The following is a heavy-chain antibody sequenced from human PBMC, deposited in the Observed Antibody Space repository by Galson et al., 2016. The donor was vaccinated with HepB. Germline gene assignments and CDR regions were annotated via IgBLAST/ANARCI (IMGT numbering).Heavy chain of an antibody. Sequence: SVKVSCKASGGTFSNYGISWVRQAPGQGLEYMGGIIPILGTPNYAQKFQGRVTITADESTSTACMEVSSLRSEDTAVYYCARTIVRLVRNYYYQYGMDAWGQGTTVTVSS. J-gene: IGHJ6*02. CDR1: GGTFSNYG. V-gene: IGHV1-69*13. CDR2: IIPILGTP. CDR3: ARTIVRLVRNYYYQYGMDA. D-gene: IGHD6-19*01.